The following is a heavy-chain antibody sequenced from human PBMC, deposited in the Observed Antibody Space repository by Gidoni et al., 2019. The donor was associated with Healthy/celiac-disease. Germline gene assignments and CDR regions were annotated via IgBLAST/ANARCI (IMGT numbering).Heavy chain of an antibody. D-gene: IGHD6-19*01. J-gene: IGHJ6*03. CDR3: AISSGWYVGDMDV. CDR2: IYYSVST. CDR1: GGAISSYY. Sequence: QVQLQESGPGLVKPSETLSLTCTVSGGAISSYYWSWIRQPPGKGLEWIGYIYYSVSTNYNPSLKSRVTISVDTSKNQFSLKLSSVTAADTAVYYCAISSGWYVGDMDVWGKGTTVTVSS. V-gene: IGHV4-59*01.